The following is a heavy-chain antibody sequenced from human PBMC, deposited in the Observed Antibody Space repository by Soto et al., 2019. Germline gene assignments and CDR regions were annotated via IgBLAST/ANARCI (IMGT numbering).Heavy chain of an antibody. CDR2: IYYSGST. CDR1: GGSISSYY. V-gene: IGHV4-59*08. CDR3: ARVSVQPYYYYYYMDV. J-gene: IGHJ6*03. Sequence: SETLSLTCTVSGGSISSYYWSWIRQPPGKGLEWIGYIYYSGSTNYNPSLKSRVTISVDTSKNQFSLKLSSVTAADTAVYYCARVSVQPYYYYYYMDVWGNGTTVTVSS.